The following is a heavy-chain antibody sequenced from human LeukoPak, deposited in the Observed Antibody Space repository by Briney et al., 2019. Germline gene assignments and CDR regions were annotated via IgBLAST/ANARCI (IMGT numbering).Heavy chain of an antibody. Sequence: GGSLRLSCAASGFTFSSYAMHWVRQAPGKGLEWVAVISYDGSNKYYADSVRGRFTISRDNPKNTLYLQMNSLRAEDTAVYYCASLWFGELPFDYWGQGTLVTVSS. CDR3: ASLWFGELPFDY. V-gene: IGHV3-30*04. D-gene: IGHD3-10*01. CDR1: GFTFSSYA. CDR2: ISYDGSNK. J-gene: IGHJ4*02.